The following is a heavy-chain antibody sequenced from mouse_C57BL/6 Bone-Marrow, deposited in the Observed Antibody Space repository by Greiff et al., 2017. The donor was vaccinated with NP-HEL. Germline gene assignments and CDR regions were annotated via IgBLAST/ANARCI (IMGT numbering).Heavy chain of an antibody. CDR1: GFTFSSYG. CDR2: ISNGGGST. Sequence: EVKLQESGGDLVKPGGSLKLSCAASGFTFSSYGMSWVRQTPDKRLEWVAYISNGGGSTYYPDTVKGRFTISRDNAKNTLYLQMSRLKSEDTAMYYCARRNYGDAMDYWGQGTSVTVSS. CDR3: ARRNYGDAMDY. D-gene: IGHD1-1*02. V-gene: IGHV5-12*01. J-gene: IGHJ4*01.